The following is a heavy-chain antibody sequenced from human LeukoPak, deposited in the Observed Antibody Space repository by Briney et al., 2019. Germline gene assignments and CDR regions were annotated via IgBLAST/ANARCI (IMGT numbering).Heavy chain of an antibody. CDR3: AKSGLNRFDY. V-gene: IGHV3-23*01. D-gene: IGHD2-15*01. CDR1: GFTFSNYG. J-gene: IGHJ4*02. Sequence: PGGSLRLSCAASGFTFSNYGMNWVHQAPGKGLEWVSAISGNGITTYYADSVKGRFTISRDNSKNTLYLQMNSLRAEDTAVYYCAKSGLNRFDYWGQGTLVTVSS. CDR2: ISGNGITT.